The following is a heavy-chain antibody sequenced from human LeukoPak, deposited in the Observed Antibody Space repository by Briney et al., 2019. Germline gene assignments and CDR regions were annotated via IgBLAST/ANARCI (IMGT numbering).Heavy chain of an antibody. Sequence: GGSLRLSCAASGFTFSSYSMNWVRQAPGKGLEWVSAISGSGGSTYYADSVKGRFTISRDNSKNTLYLQMNSLRAEDTAVYYCAKNARGTTIQLWSSPHLYFDYWGQGTLVTVSS. D-gene: IGHD5-18*01. J-gene: IGHJ4*02. CDR1: GFTFSSYS. CDR2: ISGSGGST. V-gene: IGHV3-23*01. CDR3: AKNARGTTIQLWSSPHLYFDY.